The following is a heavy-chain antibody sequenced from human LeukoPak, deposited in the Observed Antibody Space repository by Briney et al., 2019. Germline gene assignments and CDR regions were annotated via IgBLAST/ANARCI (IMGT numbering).Heavy chain of an antibody. CDR1: GYTFTSYY. CDR3: ARGSRGYSGYDLFDY. CDR2: INPSGGST. D-gene: IGHD5-12*01. Sequence: ASVKVSCKASGYTFTSYYMHWVRQAPGQGLKWMGIINPSGGSTSYAQKFQGRVTMTRDTSTSTVYMELGSLRSEDTAVYYCARGSRGYSGYDLFDYWGQGTLVTVSS. J-gene: IGHJ4*02. V-gene: IGHV1-46*01.